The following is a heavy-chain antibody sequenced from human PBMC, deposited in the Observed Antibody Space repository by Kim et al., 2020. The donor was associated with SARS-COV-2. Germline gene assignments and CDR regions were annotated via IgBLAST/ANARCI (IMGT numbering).Heavy chain of an antibody. CDR2: INGGNENT. Sequence: ASVKVSCKASGYIFTNYALHWVRQAPGQRLEWMGWINGGNENTKYSQNFQGRVTITKDTSATTAYMELSSLRSEDTAMYYCARDRGPWLLPYWGQGNLVTVSS. J-gene: IGHJ4*02. CDR3: ARDRGPWLLPY. D-gene: IGHD3-22*01. CDR1: GYIFTNYA. V-gene: IGHV1-3*01.